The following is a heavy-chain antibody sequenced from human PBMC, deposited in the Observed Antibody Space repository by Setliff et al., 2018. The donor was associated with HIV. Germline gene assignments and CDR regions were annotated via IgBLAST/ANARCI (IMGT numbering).Heavy chain of an antibody. CDR3: ASPLYYYDSSGYSGI. V-gene: IGHV3-33*01. J-gene: IGHJ3*02. CDR1: GFTFSSYT. D-gene: IGHD3-22*01. Sequence: GGSLRLSCAVSGFTFSSYTMDWVRQAPGKGLEWVALIYYDGSNKYYAASVKGRFTISRDNSKNTLYLQMNSLRVEDTAVYYCASPLYYYDSSGYSGIWGQGTMVTVSS. CDR2: IYYDGSNK.